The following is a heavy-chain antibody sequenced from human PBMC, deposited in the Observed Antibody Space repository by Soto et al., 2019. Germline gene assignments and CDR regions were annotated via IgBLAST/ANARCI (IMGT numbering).Heavy chain of an antibody. Sequence: SVKVSCKASGGTFSSYTISWVRQAPGQGLEWMGRIIPILGIANYAQKFQGRVTITADKSTSTAYMELSSLRSEDTAVYYCARAGYSALYYYYYGMDVWGQGTTVTVSS. CDR3: ARAGYSALYYYYYGMDV. D-gene: IGHD5-18*01. J-gene: IGHJ6*02. V-gene: IGHV1-69*02. CDR2: IIPILGIA. CDR1: GGTFSSYT.